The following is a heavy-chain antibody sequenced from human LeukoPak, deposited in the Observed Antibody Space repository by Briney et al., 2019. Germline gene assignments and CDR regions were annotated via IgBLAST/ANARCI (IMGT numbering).Heavy chain of an antibody. J-gene: IGHJ4*02. D-gene: IGHD4/OR15-4a*01. CDR2: ISTSGSTI. V-gene: IGHV3-48*04. CDR3: VRGMVQSVSTPFDC. CDR1: GFIFSSYS. Sequence: GGSLRLSCAASGFIFSSYSMNWVRQAPGKGLEWVSYISTSGSTIHYTDSVKGRFIISGDNAKNSLYLQMNSLRADDTGIYYCVRGMVQSVSTPFDCWGQGTLVTVSS.